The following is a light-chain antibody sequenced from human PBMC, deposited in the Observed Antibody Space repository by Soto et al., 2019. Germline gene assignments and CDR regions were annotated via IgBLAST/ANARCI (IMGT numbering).Light chain of an antibody. Sequence: QSALTQPRSVSGSPGQSVTISCTGTSGDVGGFNYVSWYQQHPDKVPKLILYDVSERPSGVPDRFSGSKSGNTASLTISGLQAEDEADYFCCSYAGSFTFVVFGGGTKLTVL. CDR3: CSYAGSFTFVV. CDR2: DVS. V-gene: IGLV2-11*01. J-gene: IGLJ3*02. CDR1: SGDVGGFNY.